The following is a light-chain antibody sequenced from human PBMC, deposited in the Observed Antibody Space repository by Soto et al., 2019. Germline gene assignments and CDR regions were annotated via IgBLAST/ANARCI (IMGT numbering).Light chain of an antibody. CDR2: DNV. J-gene: IGLJ1*01. V-gene: IGLV1-51*01. CDR3: GSWDNILRAYV. CDR1: GSNLGRNY. Sequence: QSVLTQPPSVSATPGQKFTISGSGSGSNLGRNYVSWYQQLPGTAPKLLIYDNVYRFSGIPDRFSASKSGTSATLGITGLQPGDGGDYYCGSWDNILRAYVFGTGTKVTVL.